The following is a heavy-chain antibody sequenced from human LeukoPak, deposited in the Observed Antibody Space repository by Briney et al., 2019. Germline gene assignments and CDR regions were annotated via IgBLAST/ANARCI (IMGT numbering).Heavy chain of an antibody. CDR3: ARRASSSWFYHFDY. J-gene: IGHJ4*02. D-gene: IGHD6-13*01. CDR1: GGSFSGYY. V-gene: IGHV4-34*01. CDR2: INHSGST. Sequence: SETLSLTCAVYGGSFSGYYWSWIRQPPGKGLEWIGEINHSGSTNYNPSLKSRVTISVDTSKNQFSLKLSSVTAADTAVYYCARRASSSWFYHFDYWGQGTLVTVSS.